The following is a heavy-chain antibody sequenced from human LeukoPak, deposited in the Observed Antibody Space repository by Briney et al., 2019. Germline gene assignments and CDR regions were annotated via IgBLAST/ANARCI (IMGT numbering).Heavy chain of an antibody. J-gene: IGHJ4*02. CDR2: ISAYNGNT. Sequence: RASVKVSCKASGYTFTSYGISWVRQAPGQGLEWMGWISAYNGNTNYAQKLQGRVTMTTDTSTSTAYMELRSLRSDDTAVYYCARDRFRGITRPSSSGYYPHFDYWGQGTLVTVSS. CDR3: ARDRFRGITRPSSSGYYPHFDY. V-gene: IGHV1-18*01. CDR1: GYTFTSYG. D-gene: IGHD3-22*01.